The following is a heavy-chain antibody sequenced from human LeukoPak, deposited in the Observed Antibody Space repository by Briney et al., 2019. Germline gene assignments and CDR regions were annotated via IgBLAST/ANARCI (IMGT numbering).Heavy chain of an antibody. CDR2: IYYSGST. Sequence: SETLSLTCTVSGGSISSYYWSWIRQPPGKGLEWIGYIYYSGSTNYNPSLKSRVTISVDTSKNQFSLKLGSVTAADTAVYYCARQGSGSYYPIDYWGQGTLVTVSS. D-gene: IGHD3-10*01. CDR3: ARQGSGSYYPIDY. J-gene: IGHJ4*02. CDR1: GGSISSYY. V-gene: IGHV4-59*08.